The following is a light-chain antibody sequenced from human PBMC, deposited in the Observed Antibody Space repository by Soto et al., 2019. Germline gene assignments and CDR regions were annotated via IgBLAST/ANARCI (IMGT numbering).Light chain of an antibody. V-gene: IGLV2-14*03. J-gene: IGLJ2*01. CDR2: EVT. CDR3: SSDTSSGTVV. CDR1: SSDVGGYNY. Sequence: QSALTQPASVSGSPGQSITISCTGTSSDVGGYNYVCWYQQHPGKAPKLIIYEVTNRPSGVSNRFSASKSGNTASLSISGLQAEDEADYYCSSDTSSGTVVFGGGTKVTVL.